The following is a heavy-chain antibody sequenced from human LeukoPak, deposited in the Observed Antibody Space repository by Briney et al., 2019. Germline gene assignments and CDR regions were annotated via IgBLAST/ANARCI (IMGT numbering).Heavy chain of an antibody. CDR3: ARGSPHYYDSIGYYYAFDI. CDR1: GYTFTGYY. D-gene: IGHD3-22*01. CDR2: INPNSGGT. Sequence: ASVKVSCKASGYTFTGYYMHWVRQAPGQGLEWMGWINPNSGGTNYAQKFQGRVTMTRDTSISTAFMERSRLRSDDTAVYYFARGSPHYYDSIGYYYAFDIWGQGTMVTVSS. V-gene: IGHV1-2*02. J-gene: IGHJ3*02.